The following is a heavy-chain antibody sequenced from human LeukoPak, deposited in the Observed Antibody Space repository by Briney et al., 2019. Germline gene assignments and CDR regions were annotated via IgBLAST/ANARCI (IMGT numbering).Heavy chain of an antibody. V-gene: IGHV3-33*01. CDR3: ATEATAGTLNWFDP. D-gene: IGHD6-13*01. Sequence: GGSLRLSCVASGFIFRTYAMHWVRQAPGKGLEWVALIWCDGSNKYCADSVKGRFTISRDNSKNTLYLQMNSLRVEDTAVYYCATEATAGTLNWFDPWGQGTLVTVSS. CDR2: IWCDGSNK. CDR1: GFIFRTYA. J-gene: IGHJ5*02.